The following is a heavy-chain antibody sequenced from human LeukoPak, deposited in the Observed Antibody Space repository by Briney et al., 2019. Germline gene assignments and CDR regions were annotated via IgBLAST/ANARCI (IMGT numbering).Heavy chain of an antibody. Sequence: LLGGSLSLPSTSSAFTFRLSWMHGFRQAPGKGLEWVSRITADGSLTSYADSVKGRFTISRDNDRKTLYLQMSSLTADDTAVYYCATDGHFTPDYWGRGTLVTVPS. CDR2: ITADGSLT. V-gene: IGHV3-74*01. CDR3: ATDGHFTPDY. J-gene: IGHJ4*02. CDR1: AFTFRLSW.